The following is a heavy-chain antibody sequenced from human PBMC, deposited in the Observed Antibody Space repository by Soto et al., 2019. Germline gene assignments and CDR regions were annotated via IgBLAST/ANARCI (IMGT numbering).Heavy chain of an antibody. V-gene: IGHV4-59*08. D-gene: IGHD6-19*01. CDR2: IYYSGST. CDR1: GGSISSYY. CDR3: ARQSSGQRLNFDY. Sequence: QVQLQESGPGLVKPSETLSLTCTVSGGSISSYYWSWIRQPPGKGLEWIGYIYYSGSTNYNPSLKSRVTISVATSKSQFSLKLSSVSAADTAVYYCARQSSGQRLNFDYWGQGTLVTVSS. J-gene: IGHJ4*02.